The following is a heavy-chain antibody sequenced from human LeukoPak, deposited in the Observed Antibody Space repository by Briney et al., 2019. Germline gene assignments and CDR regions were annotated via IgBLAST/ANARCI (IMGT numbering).Heavy chain of an antibody. CDR2: IQYDGSNK. Sequence: GGSLRLSCAASGFTLTSYGMHWVRQAPGKGLEWVAFIQYDGSNKNYADSVKGRFTISRDYSKNTLYLQMNSLRAEDTAVYYCAKTGGDSVLYYYYMDVWGKGTTATVSS. CDR1: GFTLTSYG. J-gene: IGHJ6*03. V-gene: IGHV3-30*02. CDR3: AKTGGDSVLYYYYMDV. D-gene: IGHD3-10*01.